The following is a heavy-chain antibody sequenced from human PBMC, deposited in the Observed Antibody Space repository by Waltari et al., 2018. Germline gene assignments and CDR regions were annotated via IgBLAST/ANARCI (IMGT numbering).Heavy chain of an antibody. J-gene: IGHJ4*02. D-gene: IGHD3-16*01. Sequence: QLQLVQSGAEVKKPGASVKGSCKASGYHFTSYDINWVLQATGQGLEWMGWMKPNSGNTGYAQKFQGRVTITRNTSISTAYMELSSLRSEDTAVYYCARTRGTRGRGSNWMHYWGQGTLVTVSS. CDR2: MKPNSGNT. V-gene: IGHV1-8*03. CDR3: ARTRGTRGRGSNWMHY. CDR1: GYHFTSYD.